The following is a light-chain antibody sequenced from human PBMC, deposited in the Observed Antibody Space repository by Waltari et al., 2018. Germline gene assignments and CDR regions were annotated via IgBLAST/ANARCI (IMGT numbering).Light chain of an antibody. V-gene: IGKV1-9*01. CDR3: QQLNSYPRS. CDR2: TAS. Sequence: DIQLTQSPSFLSASVGDRVTITCRASQGISAYLAWYQQKPGKAPNLLIYTASTLQSGCPSRFSGSGAGTEFTLTISSLQPEDFATYYCQQLNSYPRSFGQGTKLEIK. CDR1: QGISAY. J-gene: IGKJ2*03.